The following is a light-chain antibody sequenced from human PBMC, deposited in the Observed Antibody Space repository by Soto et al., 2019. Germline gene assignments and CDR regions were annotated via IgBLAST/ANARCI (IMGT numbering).Light chain of an antibody. CDR2: GQS. J-gene: IGKJ1*01. V-gene: IGKV3-15*01. CDR1: QSVXSN. Sequence: IVMTQSPATLSVSPGERATLSCRASQSVXSNLAWYQQQPGQAPRLLSXGQSARATGIPARFIGSGSGKEFTLTISSLQSEDFAVYYCQQYNNWPTWTFGQGTKVDI. CDR3: QQYNNWPTWT.